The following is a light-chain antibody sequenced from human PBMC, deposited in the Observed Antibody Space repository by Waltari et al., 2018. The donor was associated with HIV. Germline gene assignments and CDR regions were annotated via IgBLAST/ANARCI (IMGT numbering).Light chain of an antibody. V-gene: IGLV2-23*02. Sequence: QSALTQPASVSGSPGPSLTIPCTGTSSDVGSYNLVSWYQQHPGKAPKLMIYEVSKRPSGVSNRFSGSKSGNTASLTISGLQAEDEADYYCCSYAGSSTLVFGGGTKLTVL. J-gene: IGLJ2*01. CDR3: CSYAGSSTLV. CDR1: SSDVGSYNL. CDR2: EVS.